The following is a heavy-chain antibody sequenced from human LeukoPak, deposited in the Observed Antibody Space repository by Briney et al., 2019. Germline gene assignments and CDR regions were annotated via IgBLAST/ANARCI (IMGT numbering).Heavy chain of an antibody. J-gene: IGHJ4*02. CDR3: ARRAYSAAYWKHFDY. V-gene: IGHV4-59*08. Sequence: SETLSLTCTVSGGSISSYYWSWIRQPPGKGLEWIGYIYYSGGTNYNPSLKSRVTISVDTSKNQFSLKLNSVTAADTAVYFCARRAYSAAYWKHFDYWGQGTLVTVSS. D-gene: IGHD1-1*01. CDR2: IYYSGGT. CDR1: GGSISSYY.